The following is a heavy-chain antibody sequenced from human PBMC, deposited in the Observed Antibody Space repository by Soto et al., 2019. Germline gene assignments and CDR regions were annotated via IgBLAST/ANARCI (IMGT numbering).Heavy chain of an antibody. CDR1: GGSISSSSYY. J-gene: IGHJ4*02. CDR2: IYYSGSA. D-gene: IGHD6-6*01. Sequence: SETLSLTCTVSGGSISSSSYYWGWIRQPPGKGLEWIGSIYYSGSAYYNPSLKSRVTISVDTSKNQFSLKLSSVTAADTAVYYCARDSSSSYFDYWGQGTLVTVSS. CDR3: ARDSSSSYFDY. V-gene: IGHV4-39*07.